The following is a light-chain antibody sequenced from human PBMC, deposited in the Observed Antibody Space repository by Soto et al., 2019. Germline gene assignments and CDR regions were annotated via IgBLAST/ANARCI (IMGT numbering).Light chain of an antibody. V-gene: IGKV1-27*01. CDR1: QGISNY. CDR3: QKYDRAPFT. J-gene: IGKJ3*01. CDR2: GAS. Sequence: DIQMTQSPSSLSAYLGDRVTITCRAGQGISNYLAWYQQKPGRLPKLLLFGASTLLYGVPARFSGSGSGTLFTLTINGLLPEDVATYYCQKYDRAPFTFGPGTKVDF.